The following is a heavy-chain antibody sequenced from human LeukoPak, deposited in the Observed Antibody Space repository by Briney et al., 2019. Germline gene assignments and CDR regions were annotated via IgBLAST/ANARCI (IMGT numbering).Heavy chain of an antibody. CDR3: ARDGYSSSWYWFDP. V-gene: IGHV1-18*04. D-gene: IGHD6-13*01. J-gene: IGHJ5*02. CDR1: GYTFTSYG. CDR2: ISAYNGNT. Sequence: ASVKLPCKASGYTFTSYGISWVRHAPGQGLEWMGSISAYNGNTNYAQKLQGRVTMTTDTSTSTAYMELRSLRSDDTAVYYCARDGYSSSWYWFDPWGQGTLVTVSS.